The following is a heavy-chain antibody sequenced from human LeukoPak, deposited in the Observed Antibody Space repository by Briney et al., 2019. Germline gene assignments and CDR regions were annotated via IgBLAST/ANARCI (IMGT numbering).Heavy chain of an antibody. CDR1: GGSISSSSYY. D-gene: IGHD3-22*01. J-gene: IGHJ4*02. Sequence: PSETLSLTCTVSGGSISSSSYYWGWIRQPPGKGLEWIGSIYYSGSTYYNPSLKSRVTISVDTSKNQFSLKLSSVTAADTAVYYCARNYYDSSGYFDYWGPGTLVTVSS. V-gene: IGHV4-39*01. CDR2: IYYSGST. CDR3: ARNYYDSSGYFDY.